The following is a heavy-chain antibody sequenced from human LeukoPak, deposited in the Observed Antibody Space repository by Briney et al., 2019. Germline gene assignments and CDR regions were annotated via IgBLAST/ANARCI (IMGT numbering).Heavy chain of an antibody. Sequence: SETLSLTCTVSGGSLSSYYWSWIRQPPRKGLEWIGYIYYSGSTNYNPSLKSRVTISVDTSKNQFSLKLSSVTAADTAVYYCARGRDGYNWSSFDYWGQGTLVTVSS. D-gene: IGHD5-24*01. CDR1: GGSLSSYY. CDR3: ARGRDGYNWSSFDY. V-gene: IGHV4-59*01. J-gene: IGHJ4*02. CDR2: IYYSGST.